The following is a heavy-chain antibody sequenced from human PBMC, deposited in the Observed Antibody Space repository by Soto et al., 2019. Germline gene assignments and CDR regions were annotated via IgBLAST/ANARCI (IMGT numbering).Heavy chain of an antibody. J-gene: IGHJ4*02. CDR3: ARGYYDSSGYYYGFDY. CDR1: GGSISSYY. V-gene: IGHV4-59*01. CDR2: IYYSGST. Sequence: SETLSLTCTVSGGSISSYYWSWIRQPPEKGLEWIGYIYYSGSTNYNPSLKSRVTISVDTSKNQFSLKLSSVTAADTAVYYCARGYYDSSGYYYGFDYWGQGTLVTVSS. D-gene: IGHD3-22*01.